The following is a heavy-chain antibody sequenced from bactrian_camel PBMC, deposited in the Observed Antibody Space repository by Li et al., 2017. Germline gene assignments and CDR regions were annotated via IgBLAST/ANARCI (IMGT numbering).Heavy chain of an antibody. V-gene: IGHV3S55*01. CDR3: AADASGGVGPTYSY. J-gene: IGHJ4*01. CDR1: DFTLDRSD. CDR2: ISAGGSP. D-gene: IGHD1*01. Sequence: HVQLVESGGGSVKAGETLTLSCTTQDFTLDRSDMAWYRQGTGNECEVVSSISAGGSPYYINSVKGRFTISRDNAKNMLYLQMDDLKTEDTAVYYCAADASGGVGPTYSYWGQGTQVTVS.